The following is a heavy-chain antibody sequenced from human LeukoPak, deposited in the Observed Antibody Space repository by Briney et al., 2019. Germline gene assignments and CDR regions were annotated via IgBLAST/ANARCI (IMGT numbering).Heavy chain of an antibody. D-gene: IGHD6-6*01. CDR3: ARHAEHSTSSWVDP. CDR1: GASISGSSSY. V-gene: IGHV4-39*01. CDR2: IYYSGST. J-gene: IGHJ5*02. Sequence: SETLSLTCTVSGASISGSSSYWGWIRQPPGKGLEWIGTIYYSGSTYYSPSLKSRVTISVDTPKNQFSLKLTSVTAADTAVYYCARHAEHSTSSWVDPWGQGTLVTVSS.